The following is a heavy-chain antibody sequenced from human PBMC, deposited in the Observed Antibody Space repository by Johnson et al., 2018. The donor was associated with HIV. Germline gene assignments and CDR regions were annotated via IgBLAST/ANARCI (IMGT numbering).Heavy chain of an antibody. Sequence: QVQLVESGGGLVHPGGSLRLSCAASGFTFSQFAMHWVRQAPGKGLEWVAIISYDGTKKYYADSVRGRFTISRDNSKNTLYLQMNSLRAEDTAVYYCARAEQLAGGAFDIWGQGTMVTVSS. CDR3: ARAEQLAGGAFDI. D-gene: IGHD6-6*01. J-gene: IGHJ3*02. V-gene: IGHV3-30*04. CDR2: ISYDGTKK. CDR1: GFTFSQFA.